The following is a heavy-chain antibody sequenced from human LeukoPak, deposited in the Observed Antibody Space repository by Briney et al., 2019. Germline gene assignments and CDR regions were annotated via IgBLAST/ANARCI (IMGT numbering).Heavy chain of an antibody. Sequence: PSETLSLTCAVSGYSISSGYYWGWIRQPPGKGLEWIGSIYHSGSTYYNPSLKSRVTISVDTSKNQFSLKLSSVTAADTAVYYCAPPEGIGPWGQGTLVTVSS. CDR1: GYSISSGYY. D-gene: IGHD1-14*01. V-gene: IGHV4-38-2*01. CDR2: IYHSGST. J-gene: IGHJ5*02. CDR3: APPEGIGP.